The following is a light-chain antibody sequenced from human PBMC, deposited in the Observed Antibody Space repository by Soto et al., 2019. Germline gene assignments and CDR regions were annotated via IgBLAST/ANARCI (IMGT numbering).Light chain of an antibody. V-gene: IGLV2-11*01. CDR2: DVS. CDR1: SSDVGGYNY. Sequence: QSVLTQPRSVSGSPGQSVTISCTGTSSDVGGYNYVSWYQQHPGKAPKLMIYDVSKRPSGVPDRFSGSKSGNTASLTISGLQAEYEADYYCCSFAGSSLYVFGTGTKVTV. J-gene: IGLJ1*01. CDR3: CSFAGSSLYV.